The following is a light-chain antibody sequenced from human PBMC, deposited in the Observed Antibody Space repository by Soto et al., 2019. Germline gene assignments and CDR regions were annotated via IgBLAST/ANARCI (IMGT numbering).Light chain of an antibody. Sequence: EIVLTQSPGTLSLSPGERATLSCRASQSVSSSYLAWYQQKPGQAPRLLIYGASSRATGIPARFRGSGSGTDFTLTISRLEPEDFAVYYCHRAYAFGQGTKLEIK. CDR3: HRAYA. V-gene: IGKV3-20*01. CDR2: GAS. CDR1: QSVSSSY. J-gene: IGKJ2*01.